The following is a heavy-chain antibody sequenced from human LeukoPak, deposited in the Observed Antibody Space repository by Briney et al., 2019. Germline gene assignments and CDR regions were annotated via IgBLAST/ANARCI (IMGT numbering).Heavy chain of an antibody. CDR2: IYYSGST. CDR1: GGSISSSSYY. J-gene: IGHJ5*02. CDR3: SRHAADSSDWFHP. Sequence: SEALSLTCTVSGGSISSSSYYWGWIRQPPGKGLERIGSIYYSGSTYYNPSLKRRVTISVDTAMNQFSLKLSAVTAADTDVYDCSRHAADSSDWFHPWGQGTLVTVSS. V-gene: IGHV4-39*01. D-gene: IGHD6-13*01.